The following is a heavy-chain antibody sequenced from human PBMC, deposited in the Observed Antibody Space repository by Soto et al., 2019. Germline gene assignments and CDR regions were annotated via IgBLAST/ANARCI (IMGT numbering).Heavy chain of an antibody. D-gene: IGHD2-21*02. CDR1: GYSFTSYW. V-gene: IGHV5-10-1*01. CDR2: IDPSDSYT. Sequence: GESLKISCKGSGYSFTSYWISWVRQMPGKGLEWMGRIDPSDSYTNYSPSFQGHVTISADKSISTAYLQWSSLKASDTATYYCARHGVVVTATPPFDYWGQGTLVTVSS. J-gene: IGHJ4*02. CDR3: ARHGVVVTATPPFDY.